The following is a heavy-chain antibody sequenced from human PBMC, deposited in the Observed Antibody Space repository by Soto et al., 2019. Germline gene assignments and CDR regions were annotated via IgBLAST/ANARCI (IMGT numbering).Heavy chain of an antibody. CDR1: GYIFTSYG. V-gene: IGHV1-18*01. Sequence: VASVKVSFKASGYIFTSYGINWVRQAPGQGLEWMGWISVYNGHTKYAHKFQDRVTMSTDTSASTAYMEVRSLRSDDTAVYYCARDQGTYGTSSHYWGQGTLVTVSS. J-gene: IGHJ4*02. D-gene: IGHD3-16*01. CDR2: ISVYNGHT. CDR3: ARDQGTYGTSSHY.